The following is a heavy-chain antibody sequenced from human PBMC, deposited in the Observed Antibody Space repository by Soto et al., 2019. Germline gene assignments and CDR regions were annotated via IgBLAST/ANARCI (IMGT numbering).Heavy chain of an antibody. CDR2: IYYSGST. CDR1: GGSIGSSSYY. V-gene: IGHV4-39*01. J-gene: IGHJ6*03. Sequence: SETLSLTCTVSGGSIGSSSYYWGWIRQPPGKGLEWIGSIYYSGSTYYNPSLKSRVTISVDTSKNQLSLKLSSVTAADTAVYYCARLNGRSYYYYYMDVWGKGTTVTV. D-gene: IGHD1-1*01. CDR3: ARLNGRSYYYYYMDV.